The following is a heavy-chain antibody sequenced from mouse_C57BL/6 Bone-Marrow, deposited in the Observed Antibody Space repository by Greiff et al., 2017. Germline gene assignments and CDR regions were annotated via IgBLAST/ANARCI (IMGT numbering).Heavy chain of an antibody. J-gene: IGHJ2*01. V-gene: IGHV1-72*01. CDR3: ARRILLLGLDY. CDR2: IVPNSGGT. D-gene: IGHD1-1*01. CDR1: GYTFTSYW. Sequence: QVQLQQPGAELVKPGASVKLSCKASGYTFTSYWMHWVKQRPGRGLEWIGRIVPNSGGTKYNEKLTSKATLTVDKPSSTASMQLSSLTSEDSAVYYCARRILLLGLDYWGQGTTRTVSS.